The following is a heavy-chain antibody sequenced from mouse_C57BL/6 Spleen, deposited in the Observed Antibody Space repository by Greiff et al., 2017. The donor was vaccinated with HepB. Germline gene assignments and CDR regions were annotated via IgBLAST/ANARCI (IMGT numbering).Heavy chain of an antibody. J-gene: IGHJ4*01. Sequence: VQLKESGGGLVKPGGSLKLSCAASGFTFSSYAMSWVRQTPEKRLEWVATISDGGSYTYYPDNVKGRFTISRDNAKNNLYLQMSHLKSEDTAMYYCARDSSDAMDYWGQGTSVTVSS. CDR2: ISDGGSYT. D-gene: IGHD1-1*01. CDR3: ARDSSDAMDY. V-gene: IGHV5-4*01. CDR1: GFTFSSYA.